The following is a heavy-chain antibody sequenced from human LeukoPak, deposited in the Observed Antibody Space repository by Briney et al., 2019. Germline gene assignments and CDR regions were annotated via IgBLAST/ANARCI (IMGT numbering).Heavy chain of an antibody. J-gene: IGHJ4*02. CDR2: INPNSGGT. V-gene: IGHV1-2*02. D-gene: IGHD5-24*01. Sequence: EASVKVSCMPSGYTFTEYYMHWVRQAPGQGLEGMGWINPNSGGTNYAQKFQGRVTMTRDTSINTAYMDLSRLTSDDPAVYYCARDLGDGGYNTFDNSGQRTLGTVSS. CDR3: ARDLGDGGYNTFDN. CDR1: GYTFTEYY.